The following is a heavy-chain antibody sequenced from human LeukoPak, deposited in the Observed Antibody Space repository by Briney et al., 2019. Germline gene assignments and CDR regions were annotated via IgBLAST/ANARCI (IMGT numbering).Heavy chain of an antibody. D-gene: IGHD3-10*01. CDR1: GYTLTELS. J-gene: IGHJ5*02. CDR2: IIPILGIA. V-gene: IGHV1-69*04. Sequence: PAASVKVSCKVSGYTLTELSMHWVRRAPGQGLEWMGRIIPILGIANYAQKFKGRATTTADKSTSTAYMALSSLRSEDTAVYHCARALGSGSYLDSGWFDPWGQGTLVTVSS. CDR3: ARALGSGSYLDSGWFDP.